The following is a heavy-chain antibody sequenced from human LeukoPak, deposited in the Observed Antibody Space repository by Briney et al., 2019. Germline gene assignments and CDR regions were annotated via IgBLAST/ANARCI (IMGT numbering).Heavy chain of an antibody. J-gene: IGHJ4*02. CDR2: IYHSGST. CDR3: ARIISVFGGVIV. V-gene: IGHV4-39*01. Sequence: SETLSLTCTVSGGSISSSSYYWGWIRQPPGKGLEWIGSIYHSGSTYYNPSLKSRVTISVDTSKNQFSLKLSSVTAADTAVCYCARIISVFGGVIVWGQGTLVTVSS. D-gene: IGHD3-16*02. CDR1: GGSISSSSYY.